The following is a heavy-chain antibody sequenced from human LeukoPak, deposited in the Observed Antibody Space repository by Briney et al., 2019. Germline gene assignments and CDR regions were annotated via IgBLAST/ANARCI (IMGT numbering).Heavy chain of an antibody. CDR1: GFTFDDYA. CDR3: AKDIFSGYNFDNWFDP. Sequence: GGSLRLSCAASGFTFDDYAMHWVRQAPGKGLEWVSLISGDGGSTYYADPVKGRFTISRDNSKNSLYLQMNSLRTEDTALYYCAKDIFSGYNFDNWFDPWGQGTLVTVSS. CDR2: ISGDGGST. V-gene: IGHV3-43*02. D-gene: IGHD5-24*01. J-gene: IGHJ5*02.